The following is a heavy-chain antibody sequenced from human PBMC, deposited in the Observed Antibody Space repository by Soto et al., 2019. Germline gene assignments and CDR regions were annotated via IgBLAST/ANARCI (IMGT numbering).Heavy chain of an antibody. D-gene: IGHD3-3*01. CDR1: GYTFTSYD. V-gene: IGHV1-8*01. J-gene: IGHJ6*04. CDR2: MNPNSGNT. Sequence: GASVKVSCKASGYTFTSYDINWVRQATGQGLEWMGWMNPNSGNTGYAQKFQGRVTMTRNTSISTAYMELSSLRSEDTAVYYCARGTMYYDFWSGYSPDVWGKGTTVTVSS. CDR3: ARGTMYYDFWSGYSPDV.